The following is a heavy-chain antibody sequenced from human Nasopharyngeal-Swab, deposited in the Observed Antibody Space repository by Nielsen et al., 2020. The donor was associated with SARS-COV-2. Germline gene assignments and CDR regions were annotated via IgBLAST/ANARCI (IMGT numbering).Heavy chain of an antibody. Sequence: SETLSLTCTVSGGSVSSYYWSWIRQPPGKGLEWIGYIYYSGSTNYNPSLKSRVTISVDTSKNQFSLKLSSVTAADTAVYYCARVVPAAIGNWYFDLWGRGTLVTVSS. V-gene: IGHV4-59*02. CDR2: IYYSGST. D-gene: IGHD2-2*01. CDR1: GGSVSSYY. J-gene: IGHJ2*01. CDR3: ARVVPAAIGNWYFDL.